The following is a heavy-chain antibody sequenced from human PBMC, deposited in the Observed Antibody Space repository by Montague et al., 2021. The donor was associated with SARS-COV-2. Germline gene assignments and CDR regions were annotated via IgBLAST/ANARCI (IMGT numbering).Heavy chain of an antibody. V-gene: IGHV4-39*01. J-gene: IGHJ4*02. CDR2: IYYTGSS. Sequence: SETLSLTCYVSDGSISSSRYHWGWIRQPPGQALEWIGSIYYTGSSYYNPSLKSRVTLSVATSKNQFSLKLDSVTAADTAVYYCARQCIGSYHFWGQGIQVIVSS. D-gene: IGHD1-26*01. CDR3: ARQCIGSYHF. CDR1: DGSISSSRYH.